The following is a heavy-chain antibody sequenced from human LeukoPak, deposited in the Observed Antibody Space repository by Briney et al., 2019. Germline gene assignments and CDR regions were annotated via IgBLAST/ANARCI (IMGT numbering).Heavy chain of an antibody. D-gene: IGHD5-18*01. CDR3: AARGYSYGFHPDDY. CDR1: GFTFSSYS. V-gene: IGHV3-21*01. CDR2: ISSSSSYI. J-gene: IGHJ4*02. Sequence: PGGSLRLSCAASGFTFSSYSMNWVRQAPGKGLEWVSSISSSSSYIYYADSVKGRFTISRDNAKNSLYLQMNSLRAEDTAVYYCAARGYSYGFHPDDYWGQGTLVTVSS.